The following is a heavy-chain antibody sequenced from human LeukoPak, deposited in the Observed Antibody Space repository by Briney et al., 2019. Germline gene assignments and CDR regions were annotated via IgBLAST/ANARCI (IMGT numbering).Heavy chain of an antibody. Sequence: GESLKISCKGSGYSFTSYWIGWVRQMPGKGLEWMGIIYPGDSDTRYSPSFQGQVTISADKSISTAYLQWSSLKASDTALYYCPIQGGEPSRKSVAGIRGWFDPWGQGTLVTVSS. J-gene: IGHJ5*02. V-gene: IGHV5-51*01. CDR3: PIQGGEPSRKSVAGIRGWFDP. D-gene: IGHD6-19*01. CDR1: GYSFTSYW. CDR2: IYPGDSDT.